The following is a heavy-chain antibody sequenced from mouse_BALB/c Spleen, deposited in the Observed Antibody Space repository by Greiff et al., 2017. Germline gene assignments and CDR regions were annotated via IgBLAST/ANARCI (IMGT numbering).Heavy chain of an antibody. V-gene: IGHV1-54*01. J-gene: IGHJ4*01. CDR1: GYAFTNYL. CDR2: INPGSGGT. Sequence: VQLQQSGAELVRPGTSVKVSCKASGYAFTNYLIEWVKQRPGQGLEWIGVINPGSGGTNYNEKFKGKATLTADKSSSTAYMQLSSLTSDDSAVSFYARRLGGGYAMDYWGQGTSVTVSS. D-gene: IGHD4-1*01. CDR3: ARRLGGGYAMDY.